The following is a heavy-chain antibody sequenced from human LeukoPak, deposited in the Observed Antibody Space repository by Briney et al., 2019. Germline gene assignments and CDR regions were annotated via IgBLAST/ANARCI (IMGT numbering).Heavy chain of an antibody. D-gene: IGHD6-19*01. J-gene: IGHJ4*02. Sequence: GGSLRLSCAASGFIVSSNYMGWVRQAPGKGLEWVSVIYSSGSTYYPDSVKGRFTISRNDSKNTLYLQMNSLRAEDSAVYYCAGLAVAYFDSWGQGTLVTVSS. CDR2: IYSSGST. V-gene: IGHV3-66*04. CDR3: AGLAVAYFDS. CDR1: GFIVSSNY.